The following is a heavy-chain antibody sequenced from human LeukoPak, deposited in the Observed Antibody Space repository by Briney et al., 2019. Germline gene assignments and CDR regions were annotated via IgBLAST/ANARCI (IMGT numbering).Heavy chain of an antibody. CDR1: GGSISSSSYY. CDR2: IYYSGST. J-gene: IGHJ4*02. Sequence: SETLSLTCTVSGGSISSSSYYWGWIRQPPGKGLEWYGRIYYSGSTYSHPALKSRVTISVDTSQNQFTLKLCSVTAAVTAAVYCARLSGYSSSCVDYWGKGILVSVST. CDR3: ARLSGYSSSCVDY. D-gene: IGHD6-13*01. V-gene: IGHV4-39*01.